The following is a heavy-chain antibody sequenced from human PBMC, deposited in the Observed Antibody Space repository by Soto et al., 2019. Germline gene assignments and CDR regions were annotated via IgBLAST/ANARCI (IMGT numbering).Heavy chain of an antibody. Sequence: QVQLVQSGAEVKKPGASVKVSCKASGYTFTSYYMHWVRQAPGQGLEWMGIINPSGGSTSYAQKFQGRVTMTRDTSTSTVYMELSSLRSEDTAVYYCARRYCSGGSCYYGIQLWTGAFDYWGQGTLVTVSS. CDR1: GYTFTSYY. CDR3: ARRYCSGGSCYYGIQLWTGAFDY. CDR2: INPSGGST. D-gene: IGHD2-15*01. J-gene: IGHJ4*02. V-gene: IGHV1-46*01.